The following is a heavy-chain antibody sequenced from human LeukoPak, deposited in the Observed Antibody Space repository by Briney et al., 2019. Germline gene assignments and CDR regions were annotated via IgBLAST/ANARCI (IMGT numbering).Heavy chain of an antibody. CDR2: MSSSGGST. CDR1: GLTFSSYA. V-gene: IGHV3-23*01. J-gene: IGHJ4*02. D-gene: IGHD6-19*01. Sequence: GGSLRLSCAASGLTFSSYAMSCVRQAPGKGLEWVSTMSSSGGSTYYADSVKGRFTISRDNSKNTLYLQMNSLRADDTAVYYCARFTTIAVCRIDYFDSWGQGTLVTVSS. CDR3: ARFTTIAVCRIDYFDS.